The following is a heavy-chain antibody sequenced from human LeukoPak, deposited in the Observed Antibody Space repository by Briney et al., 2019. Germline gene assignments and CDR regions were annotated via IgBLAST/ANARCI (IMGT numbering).Heavy chain of an antibody. Sequence: SETLSLTCSVSGXSITGSSFYWGWIRQPPGKGLEWIGNIYYSGSTYYSASLKSRVTISLDTSKNHFSLKVTSVTAADTAVYYCARGSYDVLTGYSTLGEYWGQGTLVTVSS. J-gene: IGHJ4*02. V-gene: IGHV4-39*02. CDR1: GXSITGSSFY. CDR2: IYYSGST. CDR3: ARGSYDVLTGYSTLGEY. D-gene: IGHD3-9*01.